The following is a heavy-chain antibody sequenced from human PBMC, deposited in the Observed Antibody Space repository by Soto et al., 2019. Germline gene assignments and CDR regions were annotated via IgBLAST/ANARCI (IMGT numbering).Heavy chain of an antibody. CDR1: RDSVSSGDYY. Sequence: SETLSLSCAVSRDSVSSGDYYWTWIRQPPGKGLEWVGHIYFSGRTNYIPSLESRVTISLDTSKNQFSLKLTSVTAADTAVYYCARVPIDTYMIYWSDPWGQGTLVTVSS. CDR3: ARVPIDTYMIYWSDP. D-gene: IGHD3-16*01. V-gene: IGHV4-61*08. CDR2: IYFSGRT. J-gene: IGHJ5*02.